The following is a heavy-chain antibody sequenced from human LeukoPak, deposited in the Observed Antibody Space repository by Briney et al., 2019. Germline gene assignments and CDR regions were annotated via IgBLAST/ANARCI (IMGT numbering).Heavy chain of an antibody. D-gene: IGHD4-17*01. Sequence: GGSLRLSCAASGFTFSSYWMSWVRQAPGKGLEWVANIKQEGSEKYYVGSVKGRFTISRDNAKNSLYLQMNSLRAEDTAVYYCARGIGYGDYFYWGQGTLVTVSS. J-gene: IGHJ4*02. CDR1: GFTFSSYW. V-gene: IGHV3-7*01. CDR3: ARGIGYGDYFY. CDR2: IKQEGSEK.